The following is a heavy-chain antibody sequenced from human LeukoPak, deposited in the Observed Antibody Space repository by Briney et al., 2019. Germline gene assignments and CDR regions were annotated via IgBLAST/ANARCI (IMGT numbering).Heavy chain of an antibody. CDR1: GGSMYSYY. D-gene: IGHD3-16*01. Sequence: SETLSLTCSVSGGSMYSYYWSFIRQAAGKGLEWIGRIHTSWTTYYNPSLKSRVTLSVDTSMNQFSLRLTSVTAADTAVYNCARGDYYDGGGRNWFDPWGQGTLVTVSP. J-gene: IGHJ5*02. V-gene: IGHV4-4*07. CDR3: ARGDYYDGGGRNWFDP. CDR2: IHTSWTT.